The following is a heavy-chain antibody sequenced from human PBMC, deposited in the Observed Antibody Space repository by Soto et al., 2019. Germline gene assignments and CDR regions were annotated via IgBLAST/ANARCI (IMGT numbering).Heavy chain of an antibody. CDR2: ITPMFGTP. CDR1: GGTFSSYT. CDR3: ARDGTLYASRDYYYLY. Sequence: ASVKVSCKASGGTFSSYTITWVRQAPGQGLEWMGGITPMFGTPNYAQKFRGRVTITADASTSTAYMELSSLRSEDTAMYFCARDGTLYASRDYYYLYWGQGTLVTVSS. J-gene: IGHJ4*02. V-gene: IGHV1-69*13. D-gene: IGHD3-22*01.